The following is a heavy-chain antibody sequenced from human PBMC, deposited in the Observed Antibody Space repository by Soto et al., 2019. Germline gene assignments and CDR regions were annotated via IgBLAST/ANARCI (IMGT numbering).Heavy chain of an antibody. Sequence: GASVKVSCKASGYTFTSYDINWVRQATGQGLEWMGWMNPNSGNTGYAQKFQGRVTMTRNTSISTANMEMSSLRSEDTAVFYFARGVVPAATLNWFDPWGKGTLVTVSS. CDR2: MNPNSGNT. J-gene: IGHJ5*02. V-gene: IGHV1-8*01. CDR1: GYTFTSYD. CDR3: ARGVVPAATLNWFDP. D-gene: IGHD2-2*01.